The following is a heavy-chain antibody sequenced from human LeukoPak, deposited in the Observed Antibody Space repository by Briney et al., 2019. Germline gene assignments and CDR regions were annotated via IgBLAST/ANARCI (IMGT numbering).Heavy chain of an antibody. V-gene: IGHV1-18*01. CDR1: GYTFTSYG. D-gene: IGHD3-22*01. CDR2: ISAYNGNT. J-gene: IGHJ4*02. CDR3: ARPYYDSSAPPYDY. Sequence: ASVKVSCKASGYTFTSYGISWVRQAPGQGLEWMGWISAYNGNTNYAQKLQGRVSMTTDTSTSTAYMELRSLRSDDTAVYYCARPYYDSSAPPYDYWGQGTLVTVSS.